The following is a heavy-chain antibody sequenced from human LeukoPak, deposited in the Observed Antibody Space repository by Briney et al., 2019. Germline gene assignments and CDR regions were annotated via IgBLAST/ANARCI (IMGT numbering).Heavy chain of an antibody. D-gene: IGHD1-7*01. Sequence: PSETLSLTCTVSGGSISNFYWSWIRQPPGKGLEWIGYIYYSGSTNYDPSLESRVTISVDTSKNQFSLKLSSVTAADTAVYYCARGIIELYYYGMDVWGQGTTVTVSS. CDR3: ARGIIELYYYGMDV. J-gene: IGHJ6*02. V-gene: IGHV4-59*01. CDR2: IYYSGST. CDR1: GGSISNFY.